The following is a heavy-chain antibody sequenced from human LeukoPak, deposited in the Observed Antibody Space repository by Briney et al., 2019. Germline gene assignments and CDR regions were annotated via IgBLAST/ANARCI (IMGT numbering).Heavy chain of an antibody. CDR2: ITSSSGTI. CDR3: ARAIGYFDS. CDR1: GFTFGTYA. D-gene: IGHD1-26*01. V-gene: IGHV3-48*02. J-gene: IGHJ4*02. Sequence: GGSLRLSCAASGFTFGTYAMNWVRQAPGKGLEWLSYITSSSGTIYYADSVTGRFTISRDNAKNSLYLQMNSLRQEDTAVYYCARAIGYFDSWGQGTLVTVFS.